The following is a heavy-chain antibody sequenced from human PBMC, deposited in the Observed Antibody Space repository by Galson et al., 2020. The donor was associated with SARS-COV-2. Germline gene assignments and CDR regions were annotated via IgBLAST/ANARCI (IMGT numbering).Heavy chain of an antibody. Sequence: GGSLRLSCAASGFTFSSYGMHWVRQAPGKGLEWVALISYDGSNKYYGDSVKGRITISRDNSKNSLYLQVNSLRAEDTAVYYCAKEGGSYAYYYYGMDVWGLGTTDTVSS. CDR2: ISYDGSNK. J-gene: IGHJ6*02. V-gene: IGHV3-30*18. CDR3: AKEGGSYAYYYYGMDV. D-gene: IGHD3-16*01. CDR1: GFTFSSYG.